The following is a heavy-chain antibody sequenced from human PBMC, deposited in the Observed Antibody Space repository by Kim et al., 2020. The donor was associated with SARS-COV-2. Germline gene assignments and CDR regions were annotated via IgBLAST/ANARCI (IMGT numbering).Heavy chain of an antibody. CDR3: ARQGYQLLWPGGSIRNWFDP. Sequence: SETLSLTCTVSGGSISSSSYYWGWIRQPPGKGLEWIGSIYYSGSTYYNPSLKSRVTISVDTSKNQFSLKLSSVTAADTAVYYWARQGYQLLWPGGSIRNWFDPWGQGTLVTVSS. J-gene: IGHJ5*02. CDR2: IYYSGST. CDR1: GGSISSSSYY. D-gene: IGHD2-2*01. V-gene: IGHV4-39*01.